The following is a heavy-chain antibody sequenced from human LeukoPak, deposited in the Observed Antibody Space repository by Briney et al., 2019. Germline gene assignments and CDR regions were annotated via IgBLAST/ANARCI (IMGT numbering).Heavy chain of an antibody. CDR3: AKADCSGGSCYYSDY. CDR1: GFTFSSYG. D-gene: IGHD2-15*01. Sequence: GGSLRLSCAASGFTFSSYGTHWVRQAPGKGLEWVAVIWYDGSNKYYADSVKGRFTISRDNSKNTLYLQMNSLRAEDTAVYYCAKADCSGGSCYYSDYWGQGTLVTVSS. J-gene: IGHJ4*02. CDR2: IWYDGSNK. V-gene: IGHV3-33*03.